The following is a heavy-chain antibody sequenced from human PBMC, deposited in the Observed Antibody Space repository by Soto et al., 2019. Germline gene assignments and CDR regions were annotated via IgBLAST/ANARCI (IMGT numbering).Heavy chain of an antibody. D-gene: IGHD2-15*01. J-gene: IGHJ5*02. Sequence: QVQLQQSGPGLVKPSQTLSLTCAISGDSVSSNSAAWNWIRQSPSRGLEWLGRTYYRSKWYNDYAVSVKSRITINPDTSKNQFSLQLNSVTPEDTAVYYCARDRPRAYCSGGSCYENWFDPWGQGTLVTVSS. CDR2: TYYRSKWYN. CDR3: ARDRPRAYCSGGSCYENWFDP. V-gene: IGHV6-1*01. CDR1: GDSVSSNSAA.